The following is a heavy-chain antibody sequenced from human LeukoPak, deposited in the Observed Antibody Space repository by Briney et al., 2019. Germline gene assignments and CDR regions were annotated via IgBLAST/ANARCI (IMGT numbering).Heavy chain of an antibody. CDR1: GFTFDDYA. Sequence: PGGSLRLSCAASGFTFDDYAMHWVRHARGRGLEGVSGISWNSGSIGYAPSVKGRFTISRDHAQDSLCVQLSSLRGEDTALFYLGKKGGPSGYSYGYGPHFDYWGQGTPVTLPS. J-gene: IGHJ4*01. CDR3: GKKGGPSGYSYGYGPHFDY. CDR2: ISWNSGSI. D-gene: IGHD5-18*01. V-gene: IGHV3-9*01.